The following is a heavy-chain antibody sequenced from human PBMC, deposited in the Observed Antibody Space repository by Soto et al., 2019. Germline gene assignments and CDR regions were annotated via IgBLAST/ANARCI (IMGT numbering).Heavy chain of an antibody. J-gene: IGHJ5*02. CDR1: GYPFATYG. CDR2: IRPDNGNT. D-gene: IGHD5-12*01. V-gene: IGHV1-18*04. Sequence: QLQLVQSGAEVKRPGASGRVSCEASGYPFATYGISGIRQAPGQGLEWMGGIRPDNGNTAYPQKFQGRVSITRDTSSNTAYLEVRSLRSADTAMYYRATSYDAGVDPWGQGTVVSVSS. CDR3: ATSYDAGVDP.